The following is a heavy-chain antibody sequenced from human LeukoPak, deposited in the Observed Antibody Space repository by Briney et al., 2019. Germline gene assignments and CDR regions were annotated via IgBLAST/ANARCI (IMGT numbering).Heavy chain of an antibody. D-gene: IGHD1-26*01. Sequence: PGGSLRLSCAASGFTFSTYAMHWVRQTPGKGLEYVSAISTNGGGTYYANSVEGRFTISRDNSKNTLYLQMGSLRAEDMAVYYCARLVGATHFDLWGQGTLVTVSS. CDR2: ISTNGGGT. J-gene: IGHJ4*02. CDR3: ARLVGATHFDL. CDR1: GFTFSTYA. V-gene: IGHV3-64*01.